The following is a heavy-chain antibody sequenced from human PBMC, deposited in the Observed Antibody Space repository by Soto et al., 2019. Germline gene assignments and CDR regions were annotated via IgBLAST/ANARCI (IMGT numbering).Heavy chain of an antibody. CDR2: IGSSSSDT. CDR3: ARDYDFWSGYLSGHFDY. Sequence: QVQLVESGGGLVKPGGSLRLSCAASGFTFRDYFLNWIRQAPGKGLEWVAYIGSSSSDTNYADSVKGRFTISRDNAKNSLFLQMNNLRVDDTAVYYCARDYDFWSGYLSGHFDYWGQGTLVTVSS. CDR1: GFTFRDYF. J-gene: IGHJ4*02. V-gene: IGHV3-11*06. D-gene: IGHD3-3*01.